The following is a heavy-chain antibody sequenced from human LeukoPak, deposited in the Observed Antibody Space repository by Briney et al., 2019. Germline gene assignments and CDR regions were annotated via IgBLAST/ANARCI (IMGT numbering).Heavy chain of an antibody. J-gene: IGHJ4*02. D-gene: IGHD6-19*01. Sequence: SVKVSCKASGGTFSSYAISWVRQAPGQGLEWMGRIIPILGIANYAQKFQGRVTITADKSTSTAYMELSSLRSEDTAVYYCARALAVAGLYYFDYWGQGTLVTVSS. CDR1: GGTFSSYA. CDR3: ARALAVAGLYYFDY. V-gene: IGHV1-69*04. CDR2: IIPILGIA.